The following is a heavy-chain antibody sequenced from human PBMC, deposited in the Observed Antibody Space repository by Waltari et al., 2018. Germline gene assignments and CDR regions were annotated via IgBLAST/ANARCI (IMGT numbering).Heavy chain of an antibody. V-gene: IGHV7-4-1*02. Sequence: QVQLVQSGSELKKPGASVKVSCKASGYTFTNYAINWLRQAPGQGLELMGWFKTNPGNPTYVKGFTGRFVFSLDTSVRTAYLQINSLKADDTAVYYCAREVVPAATIVVNWFDPWGQGTLVTVSS. CDR2: FKTNPGNP. J-gene: IGHJ5*02. D-gene: IGHD2-2*01. CDR1: GYTFTNYA. CDR3: AREVVPAATIVVNWFDP.